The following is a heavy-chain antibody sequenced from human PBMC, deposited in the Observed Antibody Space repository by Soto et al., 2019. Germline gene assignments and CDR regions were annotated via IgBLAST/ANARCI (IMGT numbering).Heavy chain of an antibody. CDR3: ARLSGTYGRRHYFDY. J-gene: IGHJ4*02. Sequence: EVQLVESGGGLVQPGGSLRLSCAASGFTFSSYEMNWVRQVPGKGLELVSYISSSGSTIHYADSVKGRFTIYRDNAKSSLYLQMNSLRPEDTAVYYCARLSGTYGRRHYFDYWGQGTLVTVSS. D-gene: IGHD3-16*01. V-gene: IGHV3-48*03. CDR1: GFTFSSYE. CDR2: ISSSGSTI.